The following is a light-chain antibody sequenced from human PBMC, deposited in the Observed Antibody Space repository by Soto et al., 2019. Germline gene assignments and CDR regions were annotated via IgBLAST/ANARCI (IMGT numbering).Light chain of an antibody. V-gene: IGKV1-39*01. J-gene: IGKJ1*01. CDR3: QQSYSTPRT. CDR1: QSISNY. Sequence: DIQMTQSPSSLSASVGDRVTITCRASQSISNYLNWYQQKPGKAPKLLMYAASGLQSGVPSRFGGSGSGTDFTLTISSLQPEDFATYYCQQSYSTPRTFGQGTKVEIK. CDR2: AAS.